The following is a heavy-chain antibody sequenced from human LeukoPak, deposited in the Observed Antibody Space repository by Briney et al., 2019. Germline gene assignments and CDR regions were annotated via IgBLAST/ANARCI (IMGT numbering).Heavy chain of an antibody. D-gene: IGHD6-13*01. CDR1: GGSFSGYY. Sequence: SETLSLTCAVYGGSFSGYYWSWIRQPPGKGLEWIEEINHSGSTNYNPSLKSRVTISVDTSKNQFSLKLSSVTAADTAVYYCARSYSSSWYNYWGQGTLVTVSS. V-gene: IGHV4-34*01. J-gene: IGHJ4*02. CDR2: INHSGST. CDR3: ARSYSSSWYNY.